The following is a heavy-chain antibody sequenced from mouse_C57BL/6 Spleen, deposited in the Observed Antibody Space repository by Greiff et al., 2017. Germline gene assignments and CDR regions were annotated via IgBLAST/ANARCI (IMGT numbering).Heavy chain of an antibody. CDR2: ISDGGSYT. J-gene: IGHJ1*03. CDR3: AREGLYYDYGRYFDV. V-gene: IGHV5-4*01. D-gene: IGHD2-4*01. CDR1: GFTFSSYA. Sequence: EVMLVESGGGLVKPGGSLKLSCAASGFTFSSYAMSWVRQTPEKRLEWVATISDGGSYTYYPDNVKGRFTISRDNAKNNLYLQMSHLKSEDTAMYYCAREGLYYDYGRYFDVWGTGTTVTVSS.